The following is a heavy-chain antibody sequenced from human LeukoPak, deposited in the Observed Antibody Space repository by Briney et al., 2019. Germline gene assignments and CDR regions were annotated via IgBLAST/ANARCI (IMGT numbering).Heavy chain of an antibody. CDR1: GFTVSSNY. CDR3: AKDRGYCSGTSCPIDY. J-gene: IGHJ4*02. V-gene: IGHV3-66*01. CDR2: IYSGGST. D-gene: IGHD2-15*01. Sequence: GGSLRLSCAASGFTVSSNYMSWVRQAPGKGLEWVSVIYSGGSTYYADSVKGRFTISRDNSKNTLYLQMNSLRAEDTAVYYCAKDRGYCSGTSCPIDYWGQGTLVTVSS.